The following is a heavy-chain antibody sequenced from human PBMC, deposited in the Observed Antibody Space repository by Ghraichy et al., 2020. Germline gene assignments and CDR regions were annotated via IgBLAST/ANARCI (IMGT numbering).Heavy chain of an antibody. CDR1: GFTFSSYA. CDR3: AKDGAYGAMIVVVITNFDY. Sequence: LSLTCAASGFTFSSYAMSWVRQAPGKGLEWVSAISGSGGSTYYADSVKGRFTISRDNSKNTLYLQMNSLRAEDTAVYYCAKDGAYGAMIVVVITNFDYWGQGTLVTVSS. J-gene: IGHJ4*02. CDR2: ISGSGGST. V-gene: IGHV3-23*01. D-gene: IGHD3-22*01.